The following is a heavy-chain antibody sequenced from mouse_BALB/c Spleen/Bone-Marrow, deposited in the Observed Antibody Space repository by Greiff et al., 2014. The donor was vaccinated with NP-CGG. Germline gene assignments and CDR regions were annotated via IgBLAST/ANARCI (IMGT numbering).Heavy chain of an antibody. CDR2: IDPYYGGT. J-gene: IGHJ1*01. Sequence: VHVKQSGPELEKPGASVKISCKASGYSFTGYNMNWVEQSNGKSLEWIGNIDPYYGGTDYNQKFKGKATLTVDKSSSTAYMQLKSLTSEDSAVYYCARVGDNRHFDVWGAGTTVTVSS. D-gene: IGHD3-3*01. CDR3: ARVGDNRHFDV. V-gene: IGHV1-39*01. CDR1: GYSFTGYN.